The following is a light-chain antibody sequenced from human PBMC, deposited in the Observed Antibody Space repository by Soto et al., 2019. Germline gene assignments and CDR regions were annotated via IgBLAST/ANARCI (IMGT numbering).Light chain of an antibody. CDR1: QTVTSSY. CDR3: QRIT. Sequence: EIVLTQSPDTLSLSPGERATLSCRVSQTVTSSYLAWYQQEPGQAPRLLIYGASNRATGIPDRFSGSGSGTDFTLTISRLEPEDSAVYYCQRITFGQGTRREIK. V-gene: IGKV3-20*01. J-gene: IGKJ5*01. CDR2: GAS.